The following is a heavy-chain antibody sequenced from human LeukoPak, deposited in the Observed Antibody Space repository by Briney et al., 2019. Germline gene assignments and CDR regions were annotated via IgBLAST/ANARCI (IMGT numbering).Heavy chain of an antibody. D-gene: IGHD3-3*01. J-gene: IGHJ5*02. CDR2: IHYSGST. CDR3: ARDSHDYDFWSGRNWFDP. CDR1: GGSISSHY. Sequence: SETLSLTCTVSGGSISSHYWIWMRHPPGKGLEGIGYIHYSGSTSYNPSLKSRVTISVDTSKNQFSLKLSSVTAADTAVYYCARDSHDYDFWSGRNWFDPWGQGTPVTVSS. V-gene: IGHV4-59*11.